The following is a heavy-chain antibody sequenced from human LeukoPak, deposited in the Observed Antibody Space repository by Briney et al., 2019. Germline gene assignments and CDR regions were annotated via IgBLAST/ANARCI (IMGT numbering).Heavy chain of an antibody. D-gene: IGHD5-24*01. J-gene: IGHJ4*02. CDR1: GGSFSGYY. CDR3: ARLEGWLQFYY. Sequence: ETLSLTCAVYGGSFSGYYWSWIRQPPGKGLEWIGEINHSGSTNYNPSLKSRVTISVDTSKNQFSLKLSSVTAADTAVYYCARLEGWLQFYYWGQGTLVTVSS. CDR2: INHSGST. V-gene: IGHV4-34*01.